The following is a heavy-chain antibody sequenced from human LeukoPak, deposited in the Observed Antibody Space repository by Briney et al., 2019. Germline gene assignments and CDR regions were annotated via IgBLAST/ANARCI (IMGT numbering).Heavy chain of an antibody. V-gene: IGHV3-74*01. CDR2: ISSDGTST. CDR1: GFTFSSYW. Sequence: GGSLRLSCAASGFTFSSYWMHWVRQAPGKGLVWVSRISSDGTSTTYADSVKGRFTVSRDNSKNTLYLQMNSLRAEDTAVYYCAKDGSSWYDYWGQGTLVTVSS. J-gene: IGHJ4*02. CDR3: AKDGSSWYDY. D-gene: IGHD6-13*01.